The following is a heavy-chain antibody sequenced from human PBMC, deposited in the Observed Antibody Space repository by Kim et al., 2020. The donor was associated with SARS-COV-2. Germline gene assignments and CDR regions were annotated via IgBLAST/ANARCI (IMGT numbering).Heavy chain of an antibody. CDR1: GGSISSGGYY. CDR3: ARVELGGRASSTSFTYIFDY. CDR2: IYYSGST. J-gene: IGHJ4*02. Sequence: SETLSLTCTVSGGSISSGGYYWSWIRQHPGKGLEWIGYIYYSGSTYYNPSLKSRVTISVDTSKNQFSLKLSSVTAADTAVYYCARVELGGRASSTSFTYIFDYWGQGTLVTVSS. V-gene: IGHV4-31*03. D-gene: IGHD2-2*01.